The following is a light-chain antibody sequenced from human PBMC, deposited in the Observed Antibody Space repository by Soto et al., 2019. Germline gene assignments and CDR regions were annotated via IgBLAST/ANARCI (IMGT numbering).Light chain of an antibody. Sequence: QSVLTQPPSVSAAPGQKVTISCSGSSSNIGNNYVSWYQQLPGTAPKLLIYDNNKRPSGIPDRFSGSKSGSSASLAITGLQAEDESEYYCQSYDSSLTGSVFGGGTQLTVL. CDR1: SSNIGNNY. CDR2: DNN. V-gene: IGLV1-51*01. J-gene: IGLJ7*01. CDR3: QSYDSSLTGSV.